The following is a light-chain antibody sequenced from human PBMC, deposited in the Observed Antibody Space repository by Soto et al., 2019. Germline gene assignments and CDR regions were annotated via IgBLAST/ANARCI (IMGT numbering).Light chain of an antibody. CDR2: GAS. CDR1: QSVSSSY. J-gene: IGKJ1*01. Sequence: PGERVTLSCRASQSVSSSYLTWYQQKPGQAPRLLIYGASTRATSIPARFSGSGSGTDFTLTISSLQPEDFAVYYCQQDYNLPWTFGQGTKGE. CDR3: QQDYNLPWT. V-gene: IGKV3D-7*01.